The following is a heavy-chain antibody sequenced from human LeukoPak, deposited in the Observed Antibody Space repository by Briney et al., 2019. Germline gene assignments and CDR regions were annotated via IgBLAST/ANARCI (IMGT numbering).Heavy chain of an antibody. CDR2: IYSGGTT. D-gene: IGHD3-10*01. CDR1: GLTVSSNH. Sequence: PGGSLRPSCAVSGLTVSSNHMSWVRQAPGKGLEWVSIIYSGGTTYYTYSVKDRFTVSRDDSKNTLYLQMNSLRAEDTAVYYCTIARLVFDLWGRGTLVTVSS. V-gene: IGHV3-66*01. J-gene: IGHJ2*01. CDR3: TIARLVFDL.